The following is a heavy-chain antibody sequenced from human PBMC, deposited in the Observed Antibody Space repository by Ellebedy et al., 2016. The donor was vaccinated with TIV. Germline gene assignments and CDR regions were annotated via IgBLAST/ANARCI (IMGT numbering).Heavy chain of an antibody. V-gene: IGHV4-59*01. CDR3: ARAPRNILIGYYYVGFDH. D-gene: IGHD3-9*01. J-gene: IGHJ4*02. CDR2: ISYSGST. CDR1: GGSMNSYH. Sequence: SETLSLXXTVSGGSMNSYHWNWIRQPPGKGLEWTGYISYSGSTNYNPSLKSRVTISIDTSKNQFSLKLSSVTAADTAVYYCARAPRNILIGYYYVGFDHWGRGALVTVSS.